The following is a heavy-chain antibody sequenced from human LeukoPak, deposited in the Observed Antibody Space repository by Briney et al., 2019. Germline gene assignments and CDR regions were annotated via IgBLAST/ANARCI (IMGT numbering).Heavy chain of an antibody. CDR2: ISFDGGAA. CDR3: VRETAPFDY. V-gene: IGHV3-74*01. Sequence: GGPLRLSCAASGFTFSHYWMHGVRQAPGKGLVWVSRISFDGGAANYADSVKGRFTMSRDNTKNILYLQMNSLRAEDTAVYYCVRETAPFDYWGLGTLVTVSS. CDR1: GFTFSHYW. J-gene: IGHJ4*02. D-gene: IGHD5-18*01.